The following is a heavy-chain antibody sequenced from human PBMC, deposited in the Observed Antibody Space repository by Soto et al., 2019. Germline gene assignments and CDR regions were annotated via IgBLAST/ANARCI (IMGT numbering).Heavy chain of an antibody. D-gene: IGHD3-10*01. V-gene: IGHV4-4*02. CDR3: ARGEYVGELFYGLYFDY. CDR1: GGPISSSNW. CDR2: IYHSGST. J-gene: IGHJ4*02. Sequence: QVQLQESGPGLVKPSGPLSLTCAVSGGPISSSNWWSWVRQPPGRGRGWIGEIYHSGSTNYNPSLKSRVTISVDKSKNQFSLKLSSVTAADTAVYYCARGEYVGELFYGLYFDYWGQGTLVTVSS.